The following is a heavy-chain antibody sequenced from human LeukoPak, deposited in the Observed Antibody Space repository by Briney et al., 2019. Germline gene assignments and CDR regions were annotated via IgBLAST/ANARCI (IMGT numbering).Heavy chain of an antibody. V-gene: IGHV1-2*02. CDR3: ARANDYVWGSYRYYYYYYMDV. CDR1: GYTFTGYY. Sequence: ASVKVSCKASGYTFTGYYMHWVRQAPGQGLEWIGWINPNSGGTNYAQKFQGRVTMTRDTSISTAYMELSRLRSDDTAVYYCARANDYVWGSYRYYYYYYMDVWGKGTTVTVSS. J-gene: IGHJ6*03. D-gene: IGHD3-16*02. CDR2: INPNSGGT.